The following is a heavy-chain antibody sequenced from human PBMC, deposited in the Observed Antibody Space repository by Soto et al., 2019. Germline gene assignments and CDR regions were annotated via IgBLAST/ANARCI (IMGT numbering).Heavy chain of an antibody. J-gene: IGHJ5*02. Sequence: PGGSLRLSCAASGFTFSNYAMSWVRQAPGKGLEWVSGISGSGGNTYYADSVKGRFTVSRDNSKNTLYLQMSSLRAEDTAVYYCARRSQQQLVRGVNWFDPWGQGTLVTVSS. D-gene: IGHD6-13*01. CDR3: ARRSQQQLVRGVNWFDP. V-gene: IGHV3-23*01. CDR2: ISGSGGNT. CDR1: GFTFSNYA.